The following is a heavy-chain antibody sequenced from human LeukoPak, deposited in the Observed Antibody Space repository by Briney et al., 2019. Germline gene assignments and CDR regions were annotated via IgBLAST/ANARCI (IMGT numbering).Heavy chain of an antibody. Sequence: ASVKVSCKASGYTFTSYDINWVRQATGQGLEWMGWMNPNSGNTGYAQKFQGRVTMTRNTSISTAYMELSSLRSEDTAVYYCARVGSVRYYYDSSSYAELDYWGQGTLVTVSS. D-gene: IGHD3-22*01. CDR2: MNPNSGNT. CDR1: GYTFTSYD. J-gene: IGHJ4*02. V-gene: IGHV1-8*01. CDR3: ARVGSVRYYYDSSSYAELDY.